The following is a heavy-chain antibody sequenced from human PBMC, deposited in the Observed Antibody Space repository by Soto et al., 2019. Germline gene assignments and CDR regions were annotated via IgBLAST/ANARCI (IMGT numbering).Heavy chain of an antibody. V-gene: IGHV4-34*01. CDR2: INHSGST. Sequence: PSETLSVTCAVDGGSFSGYYWSWIRKHPGRGLEWIGEINHSGSTNYNPSLKSRVTISVDTSKNQFSLKLSSVTAADTAVYYCARDGIVVVPAAMRAFDIWGQGTMVTVSS. CDR1: GGSFSGYY. D-gene: IGHD2-2*01. CDR3: ARDGIVVVPAAMRAFDI. J-gene: IGHJ3*02.